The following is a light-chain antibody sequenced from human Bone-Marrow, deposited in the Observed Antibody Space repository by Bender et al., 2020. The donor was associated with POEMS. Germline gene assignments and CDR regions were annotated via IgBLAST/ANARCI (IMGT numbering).Light chain of an antibody. CDR1: KLGDKY. CDR2: EDN. Sequence: SYELTQPPSVSVSPGQTAKITCSGDKLGDKYVCWYQQRPGQSPVLVIYEDNKRPSGIPERLSGSNSGNTATLTISGTQAMDEGDYYCQVWDITTAVFGGGTKLIVL. CDR3: QVWDITTAV. J-gene: IGLJ2*01. V-gene: IGLV3-1*01.